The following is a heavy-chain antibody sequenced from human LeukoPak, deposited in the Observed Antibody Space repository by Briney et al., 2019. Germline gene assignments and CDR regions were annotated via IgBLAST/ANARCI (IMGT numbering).Heavy chain of an antibody. CDR2: IKQDGSEK. CDR3: ARGSRPNYFDTMNI. J-gene: IGHJ3*02. CDR1: GFTFGSYW. Sequence: TGGSLRLSCAASGFTFGSYWMSWVRQAPGKGLEWVANIKQDGSEKYNVDSVKGRFTISRDNAKNSVYLQMNSLTNEDTAVYYCARGSRPNYFDTMNIWGQGTMVTVSS. D-gene: IGHD3-22*01. V-gene: IGHV3-7*01.